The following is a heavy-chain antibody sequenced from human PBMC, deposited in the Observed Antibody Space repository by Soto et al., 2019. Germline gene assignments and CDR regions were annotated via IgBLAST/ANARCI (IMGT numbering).Heavy chain of an antibody. CDR3: ARFEWELYGVDY. J-gene: IGHJ4*02. CDR1: GCSISSSSYY. Sequence: QLQLQESGPGLVKPSETLSLTCTVSGCSISSSSYYWGWIRQPPGKGLEWIGSIYYSGSTYYNPSIKSRVTISVDTSKNQFSLKLSSVTAADTAVYYCARFEWELYGVDYWGQGTLVTVSS. V-gene: IGHV4-39*01. D-gene: IGHD1-26*01. CDR2: IYYSGST.